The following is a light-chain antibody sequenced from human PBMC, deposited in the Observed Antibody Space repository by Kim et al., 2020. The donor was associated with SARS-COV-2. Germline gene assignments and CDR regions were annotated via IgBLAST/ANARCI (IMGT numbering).Light chain of an antibody. CDR2: GKN. CDR1: SLRSYY. J-gene: IGLJ2*01. Sequence: SSELTQDPAVSVALGQTVRITCQGDSLRSYYATWYQQKPGQAPILVIYGKNNRPSGIPDRFPGSSSGNTASLTITGTHVGDEADYYCDPRDSNDNVVFGG. V-gene: IGLV3-19*01. CDR3: DPRDSNDNVV.